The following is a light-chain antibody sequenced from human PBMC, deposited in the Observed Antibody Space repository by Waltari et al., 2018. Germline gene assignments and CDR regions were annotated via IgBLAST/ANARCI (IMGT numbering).Light chain of an antibody. CDR2: EVN. CDR1: SSDVGSYNF. Sequence: QSALTQPRSVSGSPGQSITISCTGTSSDVGSYNFVSWYRQYPGKAPKLMIYEVNERPSGVPDRFSGSKSGNTASLTISGLQAEDEADYYCCSYVGGNIIFGGGTKLTVL. J-gene: IGLJ2*01. V-gene: IGLV2-11*01. CDR3: CSYVGGNII.